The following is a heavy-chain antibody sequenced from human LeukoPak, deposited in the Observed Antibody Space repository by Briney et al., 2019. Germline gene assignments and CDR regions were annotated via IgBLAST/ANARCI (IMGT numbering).Heavy chain of an antibody. D-gene: IGHD5-12*01. CDR3: AREGYSGYDRDYFDY. V-gene: IGHV1-2*02. Sequence: ASVKVSCKASGYTFTGYYMHWVRQAPGQGLEWMGWINPNSGGTNYAQKFQGRVTMTRDTSISTAYMELSRLRSDDTAVYYCAREGYSGYDRDYFDYWGQGTLVTVSS. CDR2: INPNSGGT. CDR1: GYTFTGYY. J-gene: IGHJ4*02.